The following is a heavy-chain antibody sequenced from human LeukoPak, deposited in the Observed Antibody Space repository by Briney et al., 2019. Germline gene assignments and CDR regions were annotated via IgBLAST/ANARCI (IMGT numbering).Heavy chain of an antibody. V-gene: IGHV3-23*01. CDR2: ITDSYST. CDR1: GITFSDSA. Sequence: PGGSLRLSCAASGITFSDSAMYWVRQAPGKGLECVSVITDSYSTYYGDSVKGRFTVSRDNTKNTLNLQMNSLRVDDMGVYYCVRVMTTTRNFDYWGPGTLVTVSS. J-gene: IGHJ4*02. CDR3: VRVMTTTRNFDY. D-gene: IGHD1-1*01.